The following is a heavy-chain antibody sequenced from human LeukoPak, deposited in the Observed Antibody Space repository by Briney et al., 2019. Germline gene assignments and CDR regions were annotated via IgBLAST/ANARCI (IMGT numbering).Heavy chain of an antibody. Sequence: SETLSLTCTVSGGSISSSSYYWGWIRQPPGKGLEWIGSIYYSGSTYYNPSLKSRVTISIDTSKNQFSLKLSSVTAADTAVYYCAREGYCSSTSCHDDAFDIWGQGTMVTVSS. J-gene: IGHJ3*02. CDR3: AREGYCSSTSCHDDAFDI. D-gene: IGHD2-2*01. V-gene: IGHV4-39*07. CDR2: IYYSGST. CDR1: GGSISSSSYY.